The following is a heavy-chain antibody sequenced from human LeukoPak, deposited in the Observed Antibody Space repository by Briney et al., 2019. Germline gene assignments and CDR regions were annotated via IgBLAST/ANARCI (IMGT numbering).Heavy chain of an antibody. CDR1: GGSISSYY. V-gene: IGHV4-4*07. CDR2: FYTSGST. J-gene: IGHJ4*02. D-gene: IGHD3-10*01. CDR3: ARGYYYGSGSQSGLYY. Sequence: SETLSLTCTVSGGSISSYYWSWIRQPAGKGLEWIGRFYTSGSTNYNPSLRSRVTISVDTSKNQFSLKLSSVTAADTAVYFCARGYYYGSGSQSGLYYWGQGTLVTVSS.